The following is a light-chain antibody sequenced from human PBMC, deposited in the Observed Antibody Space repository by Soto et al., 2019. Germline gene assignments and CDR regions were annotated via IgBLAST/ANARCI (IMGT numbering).Light chain of an antibody. V-gene: IGLV2-14*03. CDR1: SSDVGGYSY. J-gene: IGLJ1*01. CDR3: SSYTTSSTYV. CDR2: DVS. Sequence: QSVLTQPASVSGSPGQSITTSCTGTSSDVGGYSYISWYQHNPGRAPKLMIYDVSNRPSGISDRFSGSKSGNTASLTISRLQAEDEADYYCSSYTTSSTYVFGSGTKVTVL.